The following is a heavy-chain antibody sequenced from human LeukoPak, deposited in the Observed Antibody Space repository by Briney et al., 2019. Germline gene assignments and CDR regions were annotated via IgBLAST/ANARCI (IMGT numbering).Heavy chain of an antibody. Sequence: PGGSLRLSCTASGFTFSNHWMSWVRQAPGKGLEWVANIKQDGSEKYYVDSVKGRFTISRDNAKNSLYPQMNSLRAEDTAVYYCARGGGSYYNYWGQGTLVTVSS. CDR1: GFTFSNHW. CDR3: ARGGGSYYNY. D-gene: IGHD1-26*01. CDR2: IKQDGSEK. V-gene: IGHV3-7*04. J-gene: IGHJ4*02.